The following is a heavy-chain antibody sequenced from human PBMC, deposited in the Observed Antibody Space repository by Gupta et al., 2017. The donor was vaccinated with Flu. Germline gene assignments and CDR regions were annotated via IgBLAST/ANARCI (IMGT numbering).Heavy chain of an antibody. J-gene: IGHJ6*02. D-gene: IGHD3-10*01. CDR2: ISAYNGNT. Sequence: QVQLVQSGAEVKKPGASVKVSCKASGYTFTSYGISWVRQAPGQGLEWMGWISAYNGNTKYAQKLQGRVTMTTDTSTSTAYMELRSLRSDDTAVYYCARAQSLWVGELLTAYGMDVWGQGTTVTVSS. CDR1: GYTFTSYG. CDR3: ARAQSLWVGELLTAYGMDV. V-gene: IGHV1-18*01.